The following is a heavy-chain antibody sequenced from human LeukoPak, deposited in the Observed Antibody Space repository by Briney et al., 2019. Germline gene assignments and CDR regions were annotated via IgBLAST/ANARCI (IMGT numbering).Heavy chain of an antibody. J-gene: IGHJ4*02. CDR1: GYTFTSYA. Sequence: GASVKVSCKASGYTFTSYAIHWVRQAPGQRLEWMGWISAGNGNTKYSQNFQGRVTFISNTSATTAFMELSSLRSEDAAVYYCARDDIAAAGVDYWGQGTLVTVSS. D-gene: IGHD6-13*01. CDR3: ARDDIAAAGVDY. V-gene: IGHV1-3*01. CDR2: ISAGNGNT.